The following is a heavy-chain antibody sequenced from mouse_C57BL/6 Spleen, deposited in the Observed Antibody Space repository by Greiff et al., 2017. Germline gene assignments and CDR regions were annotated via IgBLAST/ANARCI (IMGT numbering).Heavy chain of an antibody. D-gene: IGHD2-5*01. Sequence: QLQESGPELVKPGASVKISCKASGYSFTDYNMNWVKQSNGKSLEWIGVINPNYGTTSYNHKFKGKATLTVAQSSSTAYMQLNSLTSEDSAVYYWARGAYYINCDYAMDYWGQGTSLTVSS. V-gene: IGHV1-39*01. CDR1: GYSFTDYN. CDR3: ARGAYYINCDYAMDY. CDR2: INPNYGTT. J-gene: IGHJ4*01.